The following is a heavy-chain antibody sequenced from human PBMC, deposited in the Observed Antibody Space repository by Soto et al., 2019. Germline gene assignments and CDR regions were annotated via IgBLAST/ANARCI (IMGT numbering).Heavy chain of an antibody. Sequence: GGSLRLSCTASGFTFGDYAMSWFRQAPGKGLEWVGFIRSKAYGGTTEYAASVKGRFTISRDDSKSIAYLQMNSLKTEDTAVYYCTRDLVQDCSSTSCYEYYYYYGMDVWGQGTTVTVSS. CDR3: TRDLVQDCSSTSCYEYYYYYGMDV. CDR1: GFTFGDYA. D-gene: IGHD2-2*01. V-gene: IGHV3-49*03. CDR2: IRSKAYGGTT. J-gene: IGHJ6*02.